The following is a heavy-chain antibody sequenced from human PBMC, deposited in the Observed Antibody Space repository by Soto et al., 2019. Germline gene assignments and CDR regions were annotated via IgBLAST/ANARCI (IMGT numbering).Heavy chain of an antibody. D-gene: IGHD3-3*01. Sequence: PGGSLRLSCAASEFTVSTNYMNWVRQAPGKGLEWVSRINSDGSSTSYADSVKGRFTISRDNAKNTLYLQMNSLRAEDTAVYYSESGRITIFGVPMDAWGKGTTVTVSS. V-gene: IGHV3-74*01. CDR3: ESGRITIFGVPMDA. CDR1: EFTVSTNY. J-gene: IGHJ6*04. CDR2: INSDGSST.